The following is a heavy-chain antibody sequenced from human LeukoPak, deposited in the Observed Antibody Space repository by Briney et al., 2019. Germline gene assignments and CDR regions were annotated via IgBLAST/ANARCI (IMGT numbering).Heavy chain of an antibody. CDR2: ISSSGSTI. CDR3: ARGRVDIVATPNY. J-gene: IGHJ4*02. D-gene: IGHD5-12*01. CDR1: GFTFSDYY. V-gene: IGHV3-11*01. Sequence: GGSLRLSCAASGFTFSDYYMSWLRQAPGKGLEWVSYISSSGSTIYYADSVKGRFTISRDNAKNSLYLQMSSLRAEDTAVYYCARGRVDIVATPNYWGQGTLVTVSS.